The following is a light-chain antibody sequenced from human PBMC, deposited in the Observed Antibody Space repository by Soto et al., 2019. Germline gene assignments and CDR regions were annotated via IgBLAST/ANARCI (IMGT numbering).Light chain of an antibody. V-gene: IGLV6-57*01. CDR3: QSYGNTNVV. CDR1: SGSIASNF. Sequence: NFMLTQPHSVSASPGKTVTISCTRSSGSIASNFVQWYQQRPGSSPTTVIYDDNQRPSGVPDRFPGSIDSSSNSASLTISGLKTEDEADYYCQSYGNTNVVFGGGTKLTVL. CDR2: DDN. J-gene: IGLJ2*01.